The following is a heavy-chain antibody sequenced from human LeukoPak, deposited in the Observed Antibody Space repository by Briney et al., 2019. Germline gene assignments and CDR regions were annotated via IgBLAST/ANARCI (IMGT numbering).Heavy chain of an antibody. CDR3: ARVLTMVRGAFNWFDP. CDR1: GYTFTSYG. J-gene: IGHJ5*02. Sequence: GASVKVSCKGSGYTFTSYGISWVRKAPGQGLEWMGWISAYNGNTNYAQKLQGRVTMTTDTSTSTAYMELRSLRSDDTAVYYCARVLTMVRGAFNWFDPWGQGTLVTVSS. CDR2: ISAYNGNT. D-gene: IGHD3-10*01. V-gene: IGHV1-18*01.